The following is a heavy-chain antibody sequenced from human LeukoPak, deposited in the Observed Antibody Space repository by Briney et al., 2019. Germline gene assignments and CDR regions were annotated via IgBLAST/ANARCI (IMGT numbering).Heavy chain of an antibody. CDR3: ARQTGSGLFILP. CDR1: GVSISSSNSY. CDR2: IYYSGNT. V-gene: IGHV4-39*01. Sequence: SETLSLTCTVSGVSISSSNSYGGWVRQPPGKGLEWIGSIYYSGNTYYNAPLKSQVSISIDTSKNQFSLRLTSVTAADTAVYYCARQTGSGLFILPGGQGTLVTVSP. J-gene: IGHJ4*02. D-gene: IGHD3/OR15-3a*01.